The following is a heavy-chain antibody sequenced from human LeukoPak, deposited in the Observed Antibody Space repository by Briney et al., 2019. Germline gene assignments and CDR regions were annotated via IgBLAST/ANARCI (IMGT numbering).Heavy chain of an antibody. Sequence: PGGSLRLSCAASGFTFSGSAMPWVRQASGKGLEWVGRIRSKANGHATAYAASVKDRFTISRDDSKNTAYLQMNSLKTEDTAVYYCIPSIVVTGKDLDYWGQGTLVTVSS. CDR1: GFTFSGSA. V-gene: IGHV3-73*01. CDR2: IRSKANGHAT. J-gene: IGHJ4*02. D-gene: IGHD6-19*01. CDR3: IPSIVVTGKDLDY.